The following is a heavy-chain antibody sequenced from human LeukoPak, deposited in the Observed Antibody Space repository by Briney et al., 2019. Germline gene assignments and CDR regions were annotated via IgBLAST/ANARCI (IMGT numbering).Heavy chain of an antibody. CDR2: IYYSGST. V-gene: IGHV4-61*02. Sequence: PSQTLSLTCTVSGGSISSGSYYWSWIRQPAGKGLEWIGRIYYSGSTYYNPSLKSRVTISVDTSKNQFSLKLSSVTAADTAVYYCARTDVRSPPESTLFDYWGQGTLVTVSS. D-gene: IGHD1-14*01. J-gene: IGHJ4*02. CDR3: ARTDVRSPPESTLFDY. CDR1: GGSISSGSYY.